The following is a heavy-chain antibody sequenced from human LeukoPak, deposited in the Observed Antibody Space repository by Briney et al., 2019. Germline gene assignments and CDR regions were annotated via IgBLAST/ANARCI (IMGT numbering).Heavy chain of an antibody. Sequence: SGTLSLTCTVSGGSISSYYWGWIRQPPGKGLEWIVTIYYSGSTYYNPSLKSRVTTSVDTSKKQFSLKLSSVTAADTAMYYCARSRISMVRGIKSYLFDYWGQGTLVTVSS. J-gene: IGHJ4*02. D-gene: IGHD3-10*01. V-gene: IGHV4-39*01. CDR3: ARSRISMVRGIKSYLFDY. CDR2: IYYSGST. CDR1: GGSISSYY.